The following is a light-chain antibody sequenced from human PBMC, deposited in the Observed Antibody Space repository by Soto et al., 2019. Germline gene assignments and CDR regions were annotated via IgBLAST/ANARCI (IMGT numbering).Light chain of an antibody. V-gene: IGKV1-5*03. Sequence: DIKMTQSPSTLSASEGDRVTITCRASQSIGNWLAWYQQKTGKAPKLLIYKASILQSGVPARFSGSGSGTEFTLTISSLQPHDFATYYCQQYDSYPYTFGQGTKLEIK. CDR1: QSIGNW. CDR3: QQYDSYPYT. CDR2: KAS. J-gene: IGKJ2*01.